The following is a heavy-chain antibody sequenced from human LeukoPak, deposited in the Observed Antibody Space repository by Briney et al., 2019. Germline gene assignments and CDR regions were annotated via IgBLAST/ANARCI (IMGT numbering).Heavy chain of an antibody. CDR2: ISSNGGST. CDR3: ARVGYTSYYYYGMDV. V-gene: IGHV3-64*01. CDR1: GFTFSSYA. D-gene: IGHD6-13*01. Sequence: PGGSLILSCAASGFTFSSYAMHWVRQAPGKGLEYVSAISSNGGSTYYANSVEGRFTISRDNSKNTLYLQMGSLRAEDMAVYYCARVGYTSYYYYGMDVWGQGTTVTVSS. J-gene: IGHJ6*02.